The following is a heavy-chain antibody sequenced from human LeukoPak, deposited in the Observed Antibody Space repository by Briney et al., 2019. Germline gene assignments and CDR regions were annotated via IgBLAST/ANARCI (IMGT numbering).Heavy chain of an antibody. CDR3: VRGASVFDY. J-gene: IGHJ4*02. V-gene: IGHV4-39*01. CDR2: IFYSGST. Sequence: SETLSLTCTVSGGSMRSRSYYWGWIRQPPGKGLEWIGSIFYSGSTYYNPSLRSRVTISVDTSKIQFSLILRSVTAADTAVYYCVRGASVFDYWGQGAPVTVSS. CDR1: GGSMRSRSYY. D-gene: IGHD3-10*01.